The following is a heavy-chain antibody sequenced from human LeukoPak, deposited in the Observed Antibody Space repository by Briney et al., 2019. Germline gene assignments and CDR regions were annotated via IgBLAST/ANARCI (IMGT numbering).Heavy chain of an antibody. Sequence: SETLSLTCAVYGGSFSGYYWSWIRQPPGKGLEWIGEINHSGSTNYNPSLKSRVTISVDTSKNQFSLKLSSVTAADTAVYYCARGPLAVAGTGDYWGQGTLVTVSP. J-gene: IGHJ4*02. V-gene: IGHV4-34*01. CDR2: INHSGST. D-gene: IGHD6-19*01. CDR3: ARGPLAVAGTGDY. CDR1: GGSFSGYY.